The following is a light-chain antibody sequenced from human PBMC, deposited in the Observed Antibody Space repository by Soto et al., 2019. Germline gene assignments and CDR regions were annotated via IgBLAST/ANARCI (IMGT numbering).Light chain of an antibody. Sequence: QSALTQPASVSGSPGQSITISCTGTSSDVGAYNSVSWYQQHPGKAPKSVIYDVSNRPSGVSNRFSGSKSGNTATLTISGLQAEDEADYYCSSSTTSSTGVFGGGTKLTVL. CDR3: SSSTTSSTGV. CDR1: SSDVGAYNS. J-gene: IGLJ3*02. CDR2: DVS. V-gene: IGLV2-14*01.